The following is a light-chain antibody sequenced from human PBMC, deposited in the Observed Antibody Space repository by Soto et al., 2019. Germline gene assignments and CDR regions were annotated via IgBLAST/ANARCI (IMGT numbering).Light chain of an antibody. J-gene: IGKJ4*01. V-gene: IGKV3-15*01. CDR3: QQYNNWPLT. CDR2: GAS. Sequence: EVVMTQSPATLSVSPGERATLSCRASQSVDSNLAWYQQKPGQAPRLLIYGASARATGIPARISGNGSGTEFSLTISSLQSEDFAVYYCQQYNNWPLTFGGGTKVDIK. CDR1: QSVDSN.